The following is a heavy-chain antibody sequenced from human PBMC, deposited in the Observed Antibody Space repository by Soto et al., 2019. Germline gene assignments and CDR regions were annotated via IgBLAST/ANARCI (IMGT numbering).Heavy chain of an antibody. J-gene: IGHJ4*02. CDR2: ISGSGGST. CDR3: ARDFSKTYDY. Sequence: QSGGSLRLSCAASGFTFSSYAMNWVRQAPGKGLEWVSVISGSGGSTYYADSVKGRFTISRDNSKNTLYLQMNSLRAEDTAVYYCARDFSKTYDYWGQGTLVTVSS. CDR1: GFTFSSYA. V-gene: IGHV3-23*01.